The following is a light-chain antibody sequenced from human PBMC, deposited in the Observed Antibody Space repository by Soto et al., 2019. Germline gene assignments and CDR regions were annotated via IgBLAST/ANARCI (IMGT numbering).Light chain of an antibody. CDR2: SNN. CDR1: SSNIGSNY. J-gene: IGLJ3*02. CDR3: ATWDDSLRGWV. Sequence: QLVLTQPPSASGTPGQRVTISCSGSSSNIGSNYVYWYQQLPGTAPKLLIYSNNQRPSGVRDRFSGSKSGTSASLAISGLRSEDEADYYCATWDDSLRGWVFGGGTKLTVL. V-gene: IGLV1-47*02.